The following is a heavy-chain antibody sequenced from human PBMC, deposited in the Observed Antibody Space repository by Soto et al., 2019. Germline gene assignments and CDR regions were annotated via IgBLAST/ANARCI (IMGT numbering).Heavy chain of an antibody. J-gene: IGHJ3*02. CDR2: IKQDESKF. Sequence: GGSLRLSCAASGFTFTNYWMTWVRQAPGKGLEWVANIKQDESKFFYVDSVKGRFTISRDNAKSSLYLQMNSLRVEDTAVYYCARRTVTSKGDAFDIWGLGTMVTVSS. D-gene: IGHD4-17*01. CDR3: ARRTVTSKGDAFDI. V-gene: IGHV3-7*01. CDR1: GFTFTNYW.